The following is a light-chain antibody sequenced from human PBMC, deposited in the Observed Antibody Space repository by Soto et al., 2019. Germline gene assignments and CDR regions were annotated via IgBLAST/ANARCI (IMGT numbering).Light chain of an antibody. CDR2: DAS. Sequence: DNVFTHSPGIFYLSLCVRAALSSRVSQTISSGFLAWYQQKVGQAPRLLICDASNRATGVPDRFSGSGSGTDSSLTISRLEPEDFAVYHCQQYSSSPRTFGQGTRLEIK. CDR3: QQYSSSPRT. J-gene: IGKJ5*01. V-gene: IGKV3-20*01. CDR1: QTISSGF.